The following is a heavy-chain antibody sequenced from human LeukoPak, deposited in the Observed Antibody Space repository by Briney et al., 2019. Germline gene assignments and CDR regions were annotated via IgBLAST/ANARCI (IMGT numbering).Heavy chain of an antibody. Sequence: GSLRLSCAASGFTFSSYGMHWVRQAPGKGLEWVAFIRYDGSNKYYADSVKGRFTISRDNSKNTMYLQMNSLKGEDTAVYYCARRSNPPGRIDHWGQGTLVTVSS. CDR1: GFTFSSYG. CDR2: IRYDGSNK. CDR3: ARRSNPPGRIDH. J-gene: IGHJ4*02. V-gene: IGHV3-30*02. D-gene: IGHD1-14*01.